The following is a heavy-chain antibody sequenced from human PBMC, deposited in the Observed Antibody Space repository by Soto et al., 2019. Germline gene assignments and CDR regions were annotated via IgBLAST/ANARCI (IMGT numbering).Heavy chain of an antibody. CDR3: ATYRSLEY. CDR2: IYSGGST. CDR1: GFTVSNNY. J-gene: IGHJ4*02. Sequence: EVQLVVTGGGLIQPGGSLRLSCAASGFTVSNNYMSWVRQAPGKGLEWVSLIYSGGSTYYSDSVKGRLTISRDNSKNSLYLQMNSLRAEDTAVYYWATYRSLEYWGQGALVTVSS. V-gene: IGHV3-53*02. D-gene: IGHD1-26*01.